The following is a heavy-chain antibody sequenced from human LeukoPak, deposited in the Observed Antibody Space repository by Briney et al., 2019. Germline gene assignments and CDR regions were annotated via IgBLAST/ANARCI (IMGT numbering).Heavy chain of an antibody. D-gene: IGHD3-22*01. J-gene: IGHJ3*02. CDR3: GREGFYDSSGYPYDPFDI. CDR1: GFTVSSNY. CDR2: IYSGGST. V-gene: IGHV3-53*05. Sequence: GGSLRLSCAASGFTVSSNYMSWVRQAPGKGLEWVSVIYSGGSTYYADSVEGRFTISRDNSKNTLYLQMNSLRAEDTAVYYCGREGFYDSSGYPYDPFDIWGQAAMVTVPS.